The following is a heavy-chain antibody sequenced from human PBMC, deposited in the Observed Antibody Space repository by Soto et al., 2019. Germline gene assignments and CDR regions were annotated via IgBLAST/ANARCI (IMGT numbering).Heavy chain of an antibody. CDR1: GFTFTSNS. CDR3: ARGRVGTEYFDY. V-gene: IGHV3-48*02. CDR2: ITSGSDTI. Sequence: GGSLRLSCAASGFTFTSNSMNWVRQAPGKGLEWISYITSGSDTIHYADSVKGRFTISRDNAKNSLYLQMNSLRDEDTAVYYCARGRVGTEYFDYWGQGDLVTVSS. D-gene: IGHD2-21*02. J-gene: IGHJ4*02.